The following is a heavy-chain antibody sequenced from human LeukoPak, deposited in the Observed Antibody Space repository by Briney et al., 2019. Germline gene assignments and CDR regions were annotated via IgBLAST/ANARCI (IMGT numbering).Heavy chain of an antibody. V-gene: IGHV1-69*13. J-gene: IGHJ5*02. CDR3: ARAPPFYDILTGYYSWFDP. Sequence: ASVKVSCKASGGTFSSYAISWVRQAPGQGLEWMGGIIPIFGTANYAQKFQGRVTIPADESTSTAYMELSSLRSEDTAVYYCARAPPFYDILTGYYSWFDPWGQGTLVTVSS. CDR2: IIPIFGTA. CDR1: GGTFSSYA. D-gene: IGHD3-9*01.